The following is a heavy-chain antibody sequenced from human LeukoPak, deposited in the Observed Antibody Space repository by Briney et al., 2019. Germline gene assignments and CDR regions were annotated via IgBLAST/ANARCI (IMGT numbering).Heavy chain of an antibody. V-gene: IGHV4-34*01. D-gene: IGHD3-3*01. Sequence: PSETLSLTCAVYGGSFSGYYWSWIRQPPGKGLEWIGEINHSGSTNYNPSLKSRVTISVDTSKNQFSLKLSSVTAADTAVYYCARGLQYYDFWGGYYFACYFDYWGQGTLVTVSS. CDR1: GGSFSGYY. CDR3: ARGLQYYDFWGGYYFACYFDY. CDR2: INHSGST. J-gene: IGHJ4*02.